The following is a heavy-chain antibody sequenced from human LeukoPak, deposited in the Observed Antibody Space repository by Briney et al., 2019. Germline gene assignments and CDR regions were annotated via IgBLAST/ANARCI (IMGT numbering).Heavy chain of an antibody. CDR3: ARWFSRLSYDFWSGYFHY. CDR1: GYSFTSYW. J-gene: IGHJ4*02. D-gene: IGHD3-3*01. V-gene: IGHV5-51*01. Sequence: GESLKISCKGSGYSFTSYWIGWVRQMPGKGLEWMGIIYPGDSDTRYSPSFQGQVTISADKSISTAYLQWSSLKASDTAMYYCARWFSRLSYDFWSGYFHYWGQGTLVTVSS. CDR2: IYPGDSDT.